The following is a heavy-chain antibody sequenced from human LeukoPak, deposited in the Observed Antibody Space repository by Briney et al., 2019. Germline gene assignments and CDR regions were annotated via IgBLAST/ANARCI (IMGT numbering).Heavy chain of an antibody. CDR2: VTDDGTTT. CDR3: VKEERGYGYGDY. D-gene: IGHD5-18*01. Sequence: PGGSLRLSCAASGFTFNNCAMSWVRQPPGKGLEWVSAVTDDGTTTYYADSVKGRFTISRDNSKNTVYLQMNYLTADDTARYYCVKEERGYGYGDYWGQGTLVTVSS. V-gene: IGHV3-23*01. J-gene: IGHJ4*02. CDR1: GFTFNNCA.